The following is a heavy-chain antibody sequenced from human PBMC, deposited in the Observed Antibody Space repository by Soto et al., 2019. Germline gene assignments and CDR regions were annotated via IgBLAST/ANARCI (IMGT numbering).Heavy chain of an antibody. V-gene: IGHV5-51*01. J-gene: IGHJ5*02. CDR2: IHPGDSDT. Sequence: GESLKISCQGSGYSFTNYWVGWVRQIPGRGLEWMGIIHPGDSDTRYSPFFQGQVTISADKSISTAYLQWSSLKASDTAMYYCARHNRYSSTWFEGWFDPWGQGTLVIVSS. CDR3: ARHNRYSSTWFEGWFDP. D-gene: IGHD6-13*01. CDR1: GYSFTNYW.